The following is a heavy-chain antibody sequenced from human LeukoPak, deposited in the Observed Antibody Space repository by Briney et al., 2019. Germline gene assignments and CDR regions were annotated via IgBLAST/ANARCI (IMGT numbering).Heavy chain of an antibody. Sequence: AASVKVSCKASGGTFSSYAISWVRQAPGQGLEWMGGIIPIFGTANYAQKFQGRVTITADESTSTAYMELSSLRSEDTAVYYCARTIPVLAANNWFDPWGQGTLVTVSS. J-gene: IGHJ5*02. V-gene: IGHV1-69*13. CDR1: GGTFSSYA. D-gene: IGHD2-15*01. CDR3: ARTIPVLAANNWFDP. CDR2: IIPIFGTA.